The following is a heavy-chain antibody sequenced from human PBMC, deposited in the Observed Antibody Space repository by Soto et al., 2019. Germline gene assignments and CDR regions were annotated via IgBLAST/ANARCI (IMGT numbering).Heavy chain of an antibody. Sequence: SVKVSCKASGGTFSSYAISWVRQAPGQGLEWMGGIIPIFGTANYAQKFQGRVTITADESTSTAYMELSSLRSEDTAVYYCARGRPPGSYFDYWGQGTLVTVSS. D-gene: IGHD3-10*01. CDR1: GGTFSSYA. CDR3: ARGRPPGSYFDY. CDR2: IIPIFGTA. V-gene: IGHV1-69*13. J-gene: IGHJ4*02.